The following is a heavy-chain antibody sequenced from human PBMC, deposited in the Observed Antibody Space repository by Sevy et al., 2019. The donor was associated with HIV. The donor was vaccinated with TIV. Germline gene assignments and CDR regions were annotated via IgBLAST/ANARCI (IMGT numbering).Heavy chain of an antibody. Sequence: GGSLRLSCAASGFTFSSYSMNWVRQAPGKGLEWVSSISSSSSYIYYADSVKGRFTISRDNAKNSLYLQMNSLRAEDTVVYYCAKVSEEWELLSGFDYWGQGTLVTVSS. CDR1: GFTFSSYS. CDR2: ISSSSSYI. J-gene: IGHJ4*02. CDR3: AKVSEEWELLSGFDY. D-gene: IGHD1-26*01. V-gene: IGHV3-21*01.